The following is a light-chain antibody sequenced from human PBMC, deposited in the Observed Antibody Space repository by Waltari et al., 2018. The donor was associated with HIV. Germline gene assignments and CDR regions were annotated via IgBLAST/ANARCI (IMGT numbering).Light chain of an antibody. V-gene: IGKV3-15*01. CDR2: GDS. CDR1: QGVSRN. CDR3: QQHNTLPPYT. J-gene: IGKJ2*01. Sequence: EIVMTQSPGTLSVSLGGRATLSCRASQGVSRNLAWYQQKPGQVPRLLVYGDSTRATGVPARFSCSGSGTEFTLTISSLQSEDSAVYYCQQHNTLPPYTFGQGTKLEIK.